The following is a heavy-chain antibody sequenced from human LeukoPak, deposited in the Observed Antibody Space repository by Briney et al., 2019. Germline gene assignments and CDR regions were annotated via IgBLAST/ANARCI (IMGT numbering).Heavy chain of an antibody. CDR3: ARARTMVRGVPPGVDY. CDR2: IYYSGST. J-gene: IGHJ4*02. CDR1: GGSLSSYY. D-gene: IGHD3-10*01. V-gene: IGHV4-59*01. Sequence: SETLSLTCTVSGGSLSSYYWSWIRQPPGKGLEWIGYIYYSGSTNYNPSLKSRVTISVDTSKNQFSLKLSSVTAADTAVYYCARARTMVRGVPPGVDYWGQGTLVTVSS.